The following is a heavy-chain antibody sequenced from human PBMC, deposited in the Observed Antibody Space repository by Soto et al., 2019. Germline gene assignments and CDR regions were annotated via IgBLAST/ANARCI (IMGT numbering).Heavy chain of an antibody. CDR1: GGTFNSYA. CDR2: IIPIFGTA. J-gene: IGHJ4*02. D-gene: IGHD5-18*01. Sequence: QVQLVQSGAEVKKPGSSVKVSCKASGGTFNSYAISWVRQAPGQGLEWMGGIIPIFGTANYAQKFQGRVTITADESTSTAYMELSSLRSEDTAVYYCATSYRGYSYGLTDYWGQGTLVTVSS. CDR3: ATSYRGYSYGLTDY. V-gene: IGHV1-69*01.